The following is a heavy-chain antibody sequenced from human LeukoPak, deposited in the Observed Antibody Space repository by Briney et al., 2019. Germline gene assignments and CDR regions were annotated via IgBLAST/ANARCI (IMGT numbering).Heavy chain of an antibody. Sequence: SETLSLTCTVSGGSISSGGYYWSWIRQHPWKGLEWIGYIYYSGSTYYNPSLKSRVTISVDTSKNQFSLKLSAVTAADTAVYYCARGLSGGSCYPNWGQGTLVTVSS. V-gene: IGHV4-31*03. D-gene: IGHD2-15*01. CDR2: IYYSGST. CDR3: ARGLSGGSCYPN. CDR1: GGSISSGGYY. J-gene: IGHJ4*02.